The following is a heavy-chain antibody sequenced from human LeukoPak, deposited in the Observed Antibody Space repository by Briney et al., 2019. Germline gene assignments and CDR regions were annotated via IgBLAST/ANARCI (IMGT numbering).Heavy chain of an antibody. V-gene: IGHV4-30-2*01. J-gene: IGHJ3*02. D-gene: IGHD6-6*01. CDR3: ARTSIAARRANAFDI. CDR2: IYHSGST. Sequence: SETLSLTCTVSGGSVNSQNYYWNWIRQPPGKGLGWIGYIYHSGSTYYNPSLKSRVTISVDRSKNQFSLKLSSVTAADTAVYYCARTSIAARRANAFDIWGQGTMVTVSS. CDR1: GGSVNSQNYY.